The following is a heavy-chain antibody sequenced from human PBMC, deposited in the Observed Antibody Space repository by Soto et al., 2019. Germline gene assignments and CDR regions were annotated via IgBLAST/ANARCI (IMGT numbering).Heavy chain of an antibody. CDR3: ARAVGPFDY. D-gene: IGHD1-26*01. Sequence: GGSLRLSCAASGFTFSTYGMHWVRQAPGKGLEWVAVIWYDGSNKYYVDSVKGRFTISRDNSKNTLYLQMNSLRVEDTAVYYCARAVGPFDYWGQGTLVTVSS. J-gene: IGHJ4*02. CDR1: GFTFSTYG. CDR2: IWYDGSNK. V-gene: IGHV3-33*08.